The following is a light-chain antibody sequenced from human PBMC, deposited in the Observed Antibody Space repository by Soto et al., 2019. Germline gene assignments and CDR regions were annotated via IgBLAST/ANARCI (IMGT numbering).Light chain of an antibody. CDR2: DAS. CDR3: QQYNSYPT. V-gene: IGKV1-33*01. CDR1: QDISNY. Sequence: DIQMTQSPSCLSASVGDRVTVACQASQDISNYLNWYQQKPGKAPKLLIYDASNLETGVPSRFSGSGSGTEFTLTISSLQPDDFATYYCQQYNSYPTFGQGTKVDI. J-gene: IGKJ1*01.